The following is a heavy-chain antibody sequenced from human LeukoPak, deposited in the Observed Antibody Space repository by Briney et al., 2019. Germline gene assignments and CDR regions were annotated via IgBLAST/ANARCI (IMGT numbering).Heavy chain of an antibody. V-gene: IGHV4-59*01. CDR1: GGSISSYY. CDR3: ARSDPRRAFDI. CDR2: IYYSGST. J-gene: IGHJ3*02. Sequence: SETLSLTCTVSGGSISSYYWSWIRQPPGKGLEWIGYIYYSGSTNYNPSLKSRVTISVDTSKNQFSLKLSSVTAADTAVYYCARSDPRRAFDIWGQGTMVTVSS.